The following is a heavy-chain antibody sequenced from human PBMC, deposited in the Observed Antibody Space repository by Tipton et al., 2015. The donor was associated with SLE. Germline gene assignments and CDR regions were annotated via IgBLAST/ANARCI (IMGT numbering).Heavy chain of an antibody. CDR2: IHYNGNT. D-gene: IGHD3-9*01. J-gene: IGHJ4*02. V-gene: IGHV4-39*07. CDR1: GGSIGSSRFY. CDR3: ARFSAVLRYFDWVGP. Sequence: TLSLTCTVSGGSIGSSRFYWGWIRQPPGKGLEWIGPIHYNGNTLYNASLTSRGTISLDTPKNQFSLQLSALTAADTAVYYCARFSAVLRYFDWVGPWGQGTLVTVSS.